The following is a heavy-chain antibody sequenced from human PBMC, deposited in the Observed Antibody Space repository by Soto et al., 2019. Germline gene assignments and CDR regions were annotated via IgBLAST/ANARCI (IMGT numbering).Heavy chain of an antibody. CDR1: GLTFTTYN. CDR2: INPGSSTI. J-gene: IGHJ2*01. D-gene: IGHD6-13*01. CDR3: ARDRASYSKLTPYWYFDL. Sequence: PGGSLRLSCAVSGLTFTTYNFNWVRQAPGKGLEWISFINPGSSTIYYADSVKGRFTISRDNAKNSLYLQMNSLRDEDTAVYYCARDRASYSKLTPYWYFDLWGRGTLVTVSS. V-gene: IGHV3-48*02.